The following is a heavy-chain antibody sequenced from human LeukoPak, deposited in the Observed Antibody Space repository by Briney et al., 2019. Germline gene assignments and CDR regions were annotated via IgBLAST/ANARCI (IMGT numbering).Heavy chain of an antibody. J-gene: IGHJ4*02. V-gene: IGHV3-7*01. D-gene: IGHD6-13*01. CDR2: IIEGGDLK. Sequence: GGSLRLSCAASGFTFSAYWMTWVRQAPGKGLAWVANIIEGGDLKYYVDSVKGRFTISRDNTKNSLYLQMTSLRADDTAVYYCARDVAASLDYWGQGTLVTVSS. CDR3: ARDVAASLDY. CDR1: GFTFSAYW.